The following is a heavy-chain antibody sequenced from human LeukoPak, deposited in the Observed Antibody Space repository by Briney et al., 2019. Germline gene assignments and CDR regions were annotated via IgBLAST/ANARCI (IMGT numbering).Heavy chain of an antibody. CDR3: AKAPVTTCSGAYCYPFDY. CDR1: GFTFSSHA. CDR2: ISYDGSKK. D-gene: IGHD2-15*01. J-gene: IGHJ4*02. V-gene: IGHV3-30*04. Sequence: GGSLRLSCAASGFTFSSHAMHWVCQAPGKGLEWVAVISYDGSKKNYADSVKGRFTISRDSSKNTLYLQMNSLRAEDAAVYYCAKAPVTTCSGAYCYPFDYWGQGTLVTVSS.